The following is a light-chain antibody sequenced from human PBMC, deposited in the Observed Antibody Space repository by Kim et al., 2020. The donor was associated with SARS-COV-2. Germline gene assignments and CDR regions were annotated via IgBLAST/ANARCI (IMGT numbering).Light chain of an antibody. V-gene: IGLV4-69*01. CDR1: SGHSTYA. CDR2: LDSDGSH. CDR3: QTWGTDSVV. J-gene: IGLJ2*01. Sequence: QPVLTQSPSASASLGASVKLTCTLSSGHSTYAIAWHQQQPEKGPRYLMKLDSDGSHSKGDGIPDRFSGSTSGAERYLTISSLQSEDEADYYCQTWGTDSVVFGGGTQLTVL.